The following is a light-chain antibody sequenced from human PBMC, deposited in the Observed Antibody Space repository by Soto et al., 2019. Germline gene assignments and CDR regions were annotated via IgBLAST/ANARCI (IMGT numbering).Light chain of an antibody. CDR2: SNN. J-gene: IGLJ1*01. Sequence: QPVLTRPPSASGTPGQRVTISCSGSSSNIGSNYVYWYQQLPGTAPKLLIYSNNQRPSGVPDRFSGSKSGTSASLAISGLRSEDEADYYCAAWDDSLSGSYVFGTGTKVTVL. V-gene: IGLV1-47*02. CDR3: AAWDDSLSGSYV. CDR1: SSNIGSNY.